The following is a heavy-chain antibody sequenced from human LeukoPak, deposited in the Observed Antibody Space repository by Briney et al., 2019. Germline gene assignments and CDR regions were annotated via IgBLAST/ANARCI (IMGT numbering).Heavy chain of an antibody. Sequence: GGSLRLSCADSGFTFSNYWMHWVRQAPGKGLVWVSRIKNDGSITNYADSVKGRFTISRDNAKNTLHLQMNSLRAEDTAVYYCARTDYSTNWGQGTLVTVSS. D-gene: IGHD4-11*01. CDR2: IKNDGSIT. CDR3: ARTDYSTN. J-gene: IGHJ4*02. CDR1: GFTFSNYW. V-gene: IGHV3-74*01.